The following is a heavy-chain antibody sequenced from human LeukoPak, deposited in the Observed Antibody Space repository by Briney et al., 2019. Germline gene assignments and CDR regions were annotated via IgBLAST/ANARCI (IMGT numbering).Heavy chain of an antibody. J-gene: IGHJ4*02. CDR1: GGSFSGYY. CDR2: INHSGST. CDR3: ARAYDSSGYYFDY. Sequence: SETLSLTCAVYGGSFSGYYWSWIRQPPGKGLEWIGEINHSGSTNYNPSLKSRVTISVDTSKNQFSLKLSSVTAADTAVYYCARAYDSSGYYFDYWGQGTLVTVSS. D-gene: IGHD3-22*01. V-gene: IGHV4-34*01.